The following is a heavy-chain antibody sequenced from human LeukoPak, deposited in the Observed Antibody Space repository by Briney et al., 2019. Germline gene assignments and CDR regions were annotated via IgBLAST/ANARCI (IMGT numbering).Heavy chain of an antibody. CDR1: GGSFSGYY. J-gene: IGHJ6*02. CDR2: INHSGTI. Sequence: SETLSLTCGVYGGSFSGYYWSWIRQPPGKGLEWIGDINHSGTINHNPSLKSQVTISIDTSKNQFSLKLSSVTAADTAVYFCARSRHYGSGSYPLYSGMDVWGQGTTATVSS. CDR3: ARSRHYGSGSYPLYSGMDV. V-gene: IGHV4-34*01. D-gene: IGHD3-10*01.